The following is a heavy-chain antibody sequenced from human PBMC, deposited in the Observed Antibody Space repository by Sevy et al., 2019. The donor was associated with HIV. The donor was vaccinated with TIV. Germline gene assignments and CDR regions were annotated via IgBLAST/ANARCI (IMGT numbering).Heavy chain of an antibody. CDR3: AHTSPYGDYVHFDY. Sequence: SGPTLVNPTQTLTLTCTFSGFSLSTSGVGVGWIRQPPGKALECLALIYWDDDKRYSPSLKSRLTITKDTSKNQVVLTMTNMDPVDTATYYCAHTSPYGDYVHFDYWGQGTLVTVSS. CDR2: IYWDDDK. J-gene: IGHJ4*02. V-gene: IGHV2-5*02. CDR1: GFSLSTSGVG. D-gene: IGHD4-17*01.